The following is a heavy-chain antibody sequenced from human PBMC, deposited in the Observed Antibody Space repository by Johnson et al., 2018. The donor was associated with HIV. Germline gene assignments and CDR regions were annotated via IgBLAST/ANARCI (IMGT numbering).Heavy chain of an antibody. CDR2: IRYDGSYK. D-gene: IGHD2-8*01. J-gene: IGHJ3*02. CDR1: GFTFSSYA. Sequence: QVQLVESGGGVVQPGRSLRLSCAASGFTFSSYAMHWVRQAPVRGLEWVAFIRYDGSYKNYVDSAKGRFTISRDNSKNTLYLQMNSLRGEDTAVYYCARESVNSRPGAFDIWGQGTMTTVSS. V-gene: IGHV3-30*01. CDR3: ARESVNSRPGAFDI.